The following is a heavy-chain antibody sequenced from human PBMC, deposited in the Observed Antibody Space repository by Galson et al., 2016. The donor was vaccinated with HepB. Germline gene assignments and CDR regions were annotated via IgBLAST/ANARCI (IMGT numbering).Heavy chain of an antibody. V-gene: IGHV3-7*05. Sequence: SLRLSCAASGFTFSTYYMTWVRQPPGKGLEWVAGIKQDGSEKYYVDSVKGRFTISRDNSKNTLYLQMNSLRAEDTALYYCARGRGYSGYASYYGMDVWGQGTTVTVSS. CDR1: GFTFSTYY. D-gene: IGHD5-12*01. CDR2: IKQDGSEK. J-gene: IGHJ6*02. CDR3: ARGRGYSGYASYYGMDV.